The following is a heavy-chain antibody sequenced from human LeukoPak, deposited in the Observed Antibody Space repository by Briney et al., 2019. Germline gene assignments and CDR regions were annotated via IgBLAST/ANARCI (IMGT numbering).Heavy chain of an antibody. D-gene: IGHD2-15*01. V-gene: IGHV3-21*01. CDR2: MSSGGTHI. Sequence: GGTLRLSCTASGFTFSNHAMTWVRQAPGKGLEWVSSMSSGGTHIYYVHSAWGRFTISRDNAKNSLYLVVNSLRAEDTATYYCARDRPTGATRVFVVQWGQGTLVTVSS. CDR3: ARDRPTGATRVFVVQ. J-gene: IGHJ4*02. CDR1: GFTFSNHA.